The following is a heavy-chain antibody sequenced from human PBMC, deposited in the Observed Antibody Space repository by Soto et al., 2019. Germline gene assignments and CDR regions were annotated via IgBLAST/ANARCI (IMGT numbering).Heavy chain of an antibody. Sequence: QVQLVQSGAEVKKPGASVKVSCKASGYTFTSYYMHWVRQAPGQGLEWMGIINPSGGSTSYAQKFQGRVTMTRDTSTSTVYMELSSLRSEDTAVYYCALTRNGDYVGYYYYMDVWGKGTTVTVSS. CDR1: GYTFTSYY. D-gene: IGHD4-17*01. CDR3: ALTRNGDYVGYYYYMDV. J-gene: IGHJ6*03. CDR2: INPSGGST. V-gene: IGHV1-46*01.